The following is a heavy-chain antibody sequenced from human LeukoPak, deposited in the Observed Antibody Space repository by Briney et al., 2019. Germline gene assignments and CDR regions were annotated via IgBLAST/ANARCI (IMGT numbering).Heavy chain of an antibody. CDR1: GYTFTSYG. CDR2: ISAYNGNT. J-gene: IGHJ6*03. V-gene: IGHV1-18*01. Sequence: GASVKVSCKASGYTFTSYGFSWVRQAPGQGLEWMGWISAYNGNTNYAQKLQGRVTMTTDTSTSTAYMELRSLRSDDTAVYYCARDLGYSSGWYPHVGYYYYYMDVWGKGTTVTVSS. CDR3: ARDLGYSSGWYPHVGYYYYYMDV. D-gene: IGHD6-19*01.